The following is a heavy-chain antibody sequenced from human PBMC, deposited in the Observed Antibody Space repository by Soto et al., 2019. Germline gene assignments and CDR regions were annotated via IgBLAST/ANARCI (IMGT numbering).Heavy chain of an antibody. Sequence: SETLSLTCTVSGGSISSGDYYWSWIRQPPGKGLEWIGYIYYSGSTYYNPSLKSRVTISVDTSKNQFSLKLSSVTAADTAVYYCARAGYYDILGRPFDPWGQGTLVTVSS. J-gene: IGHJ5*02. D-gene: IGHD3-9*01. V-gene: IGHV4-30-4*01. CDR3: ARAGYYDILGRPFDP. CDR2: IYYSGST. CDR1: GGSISSGDYY.